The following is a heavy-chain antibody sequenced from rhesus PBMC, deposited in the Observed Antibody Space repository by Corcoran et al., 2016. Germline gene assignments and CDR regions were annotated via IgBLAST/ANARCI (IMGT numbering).Heavy chain of an antibody. V-gene: IGHV4-160*01. J-gene: IGHJ4*01. CDR3: ASLELRNAYLGE. CDR1: GGSISSNY. D-gene: IGHD1-26*01. CDR2: IYGTDRTT. Sequence: QVQLQESGPGLVKPSETLSLTCAVSGGSISSNYWSWIRQPPGKGLEWIGRIYGTDRTTDYNPSLKSQVTTSTDTSKNQLCLKPGSVTAADTCVYYCASLELRNAYLGEWGQGVLVTVSS.